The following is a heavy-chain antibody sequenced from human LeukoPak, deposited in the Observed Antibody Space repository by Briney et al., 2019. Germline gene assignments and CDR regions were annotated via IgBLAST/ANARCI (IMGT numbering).Heavy chain of an antibody. D-gene: IGHD1-20*01. CDR3: ASGVNGITGSYRFDY. Sequence: SQTLSLTCTVSGGSISSGDYYWSWIRQPPGKGLEWIGYIYYSGSTYYNPSLKSRVTISVDTSKNQFSLKLSSVTAADTAVYYCASGVNGITGSYRFDYWGXGXLXXVS. J-gene: IGHJ4*01. CDR1: GGSISSGDYY. V-gene: IGHV4-30-4*08. CDR2: IYYSGST.